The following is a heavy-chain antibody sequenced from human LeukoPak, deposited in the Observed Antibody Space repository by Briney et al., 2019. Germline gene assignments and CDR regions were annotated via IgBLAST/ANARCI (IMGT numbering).Heavy chain of an antibody. CDR2: LSTSGAAT. Sequence: GGSLRLSCAASGFTFSSFSMNWVRQAPGKGLEWVSTLSTSGAATYYADSVKGRFTISRDNSKNTLYLQMNSLRAEDTAVYYCAKVPRWLHPNDDWYFDLWGRGTLVTVSS. V-gene: IGHV3-23*01. CDR3: AKVPRWLHPNDDWYFDL. CDR1: GFTFSSFS. D-gene: IGHD5-24*01. J-gene: IGHJ2*01.